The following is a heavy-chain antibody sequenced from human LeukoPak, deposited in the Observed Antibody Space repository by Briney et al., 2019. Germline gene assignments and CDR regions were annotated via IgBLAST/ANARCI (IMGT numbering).Heavy chain of an antibody. CDR1: GFTFSSYA. D-gene: IGHD3-22*01. Sequence: GGSLRLSCAASGFTFSSYAMSWVRQAPGKGLEWVSSISGSGGSTYYADSVKGRFTISRDNSKNTLYLQVNSLRAEDTAVYYCAKGLHDSSFDYWGQGTLVTVSS. CDR2: ISGSGGST. V-gene: IGHV3-23*01. J-gene: IGHJ4*02. CDR3: AKGLHDSSFDY.